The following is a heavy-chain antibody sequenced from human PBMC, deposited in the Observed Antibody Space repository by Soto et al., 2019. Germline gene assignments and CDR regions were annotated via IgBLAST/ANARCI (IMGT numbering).Heavy chain of an antibody. CDR3: TGSLWFGELYEPAPDYYYYGMDV. Sequence: GGSLRLSCAASGFTFSGSAMHWVRQASGKGLEWVGRIRSKANSYATAYAASVKGRFTISRDDSKNTAYLQMNSLKTEDTAVYYCTGSLWFGELYEPAPDYYYYGMDVWGQGTTVTVSS. CDR2: IRSKANSYAT. V-gene: IGHV3-73*01. D-gene: IGHD3-10*01. CDR1: GFTFSGSA. J-gene: IGHJ6*02.